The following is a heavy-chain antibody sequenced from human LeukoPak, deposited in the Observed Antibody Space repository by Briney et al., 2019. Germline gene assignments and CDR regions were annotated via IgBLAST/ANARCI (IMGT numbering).Heavy chain of an antibody. V-gene: IGHV3-53*01. CDR2: IYSGGST. CDR3: AKLYSSGWYVDY. D-gene: IGHD6-19*01. CDR1: GFTVSSNY. Sequence: GGSLRLSCAASGFTVSSNYMSWVRQAPGKGLEWVSVIYSGGSTYYADSVKGRFTISRDNSKNTLYLQMNSLRAEDTAMYYCAKLYSSGWYVDYWGQGTLATVSS. J-gene: IGHJ4*02.